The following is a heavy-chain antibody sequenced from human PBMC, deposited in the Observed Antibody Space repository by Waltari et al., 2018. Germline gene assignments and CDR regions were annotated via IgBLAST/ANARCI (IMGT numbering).Heavy chain of an antibody. V-gene: IGHV4-34*01. CDR2: ISHSGVT. Sequence: QVQLHQWGAGLLKPSETLSLTCAVSGGPFTHYSWSWLRQPPGKGLEWIGEISHSGVTHYNPSLRSRVTMSVDTIKKQFSLMLTSVTAADTAVYFCARTWGNSPPLGWFDPWGRGTRVTISS. J-gene: IGHJ5*01. D-gene: IGHD7-27*01. CDR1: GGPFTHYS. CDR3: ARTWGNSPPLGWFDP.